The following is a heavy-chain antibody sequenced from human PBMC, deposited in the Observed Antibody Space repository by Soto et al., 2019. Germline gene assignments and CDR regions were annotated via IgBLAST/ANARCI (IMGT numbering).Heavy chain of an antibody. CDR3: ARESGFLEPGGVDYYYYMDV. V-gene: IGHV4-59*01. CDR2: IYYSGST. J-gene: IGHJ6*03. D-gene: IGHD3-3*01. Sequence: SETLSLTCTVSGGSISSYYWSWIRQPPGKGLEWIGYIYYSGSTNYNPSLKSRVTISVDTSKNQFSLKLSSVTAADTAVYYCARESGFLEPGGVDYYYYMDVWGKGTTVTVSS. CDR1: GGSISSYY.